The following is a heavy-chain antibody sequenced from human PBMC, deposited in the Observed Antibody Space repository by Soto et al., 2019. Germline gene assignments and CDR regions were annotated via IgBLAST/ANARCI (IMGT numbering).Heavy chain of an antibody. CDR2: ISAYNGNT. CDR1: GYTFTSYG. D-gene: IGHD3-10*01. Sequence: ASVKVSCKASGYTFTSYGISWVRQAPGQGLEWMGWISAYNGNTNYAQKIQGRITMTTDTSTSTAYMELRSLRSDDTAVYYCARDLQMVRGLMYYHDMDVWGQGTTVTVSS. CDR3: ARDLQMVRGLMYYHDMDV. J-gene: IGHJ6*02. V-gene: IGHV1-18*01.